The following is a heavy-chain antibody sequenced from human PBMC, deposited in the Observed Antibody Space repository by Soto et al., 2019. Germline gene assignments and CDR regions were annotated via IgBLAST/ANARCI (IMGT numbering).Heavy chain of an antibody. CDR3: AKDYGDYGGSSYYFDY. V-gene: IGHV3-9*01. CDR2: ISWNSGSI. J-gene: IGHJ4*02. Sequence: SLRLSCASSGFNFDDYAMHWFRQAPGKGLEWVSGISWNSGSIGYADSVKGRFTISRDNAKNSLYLQMNSLRAEDTALYYCAKDYGDYGGSSYYFDYWGQGTLVTVYS. D-gene: IGHD4-17*01. CDR1: GFNFDDYA.